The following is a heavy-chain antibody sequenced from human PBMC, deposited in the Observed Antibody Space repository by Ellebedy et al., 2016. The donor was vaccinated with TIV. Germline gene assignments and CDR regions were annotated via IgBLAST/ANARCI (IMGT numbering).Heavy chain of an antibody. V-gene: IGHV1-69*13. Sequence: AASVKVSCKASGATFSGSAISWVRQAPALGLAWMGGIIAIFGTTKYAQNFQGRVTITADQLTTTAYMELSGLRLEDTAIYYCARHIGYSNGPSEYWGQGSLVTVSA. CDR3: ARHIGYSNGPSEY. CDR2: IIAIFGTT. J-gene: IGHJ4*02. CDR1: GATFSGSA. D-gene: IGHD6-19*01.